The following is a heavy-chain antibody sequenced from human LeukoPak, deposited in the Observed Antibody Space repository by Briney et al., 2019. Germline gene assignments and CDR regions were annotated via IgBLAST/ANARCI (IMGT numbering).Heavy chain of an antibody. Sequence: ASVKVSCKASGGTFSSYAISWVRQAPGQGLEWMGGIIPIFGTANYAQKFQGRVTITADKSTSTAYMGLSSLRAEDTAVYYCARDLLGWELHYFDYWGQGTLVTVSS. CDR2: IIPIFGTA. D-gene: IGHD1-26*01. J-gene: IGHJ4*02. V-gene: IGHV1-69*06. CDR1: GGTFSSYA. CDR3: ARDLLGWELHYFDY.